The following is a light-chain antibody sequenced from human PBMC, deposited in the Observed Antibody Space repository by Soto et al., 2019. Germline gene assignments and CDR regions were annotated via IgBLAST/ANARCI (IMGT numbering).Light chain of an antibody. Sequence: EIVMTQSPATLSVSPGDRATLSCRASQSVGSNLAWYQQKPGQAPRLLIYGASTRAAGIPARFSGSGSGTEFTLTISSLEPEDFAVYYCQQYGSSGTFGQGTKVDIK. V-gene: IGKV3-15*01. CDR2: GAS. CDR3: QQYGSSGT. CDR1: QSVGSN. J-gene: IGKJ1*01.